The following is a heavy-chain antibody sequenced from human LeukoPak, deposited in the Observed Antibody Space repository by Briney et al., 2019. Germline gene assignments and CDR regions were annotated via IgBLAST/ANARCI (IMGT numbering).Heavy chain of an antibody. Sequence: SVKVSCKASGGTFSSYAISWVRQAPGQGLEWMGRIIPIFGTANYAQKFQGRVTITTDESTSTAYMELSSLRSEDTAVYYCASFGNYEFSYYDSSTAEYFQHWGQGTLVTVSS. CDR3: ASFGNYEFSYYDSSTAEYFQH. D-gene: IGHD3-22*01. CDR1: GGTFSSYA. J-gene: IGHJ1*01. CDR2: IIPIFGTA. V-gene: IGHV1-69*05.